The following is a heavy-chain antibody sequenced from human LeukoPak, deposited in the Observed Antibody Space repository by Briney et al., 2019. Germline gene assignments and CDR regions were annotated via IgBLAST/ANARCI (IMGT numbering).Heavy chain of an antibody. CDR2: IYYSGST. Sequence: SETPSLTCTVSGGSISSYYWSWIRQPPGKGLEWIGYIYYSGSTNYNPSLKSRVTISVDTSKNQFSLKLSSVTAADTAVYYCARSDILTGPGSDYYYGMDVWGQWTTVTVSS. J-gene: IGHJ6*02. CDR3: ARSDILTGPGSDYYYGMDV. V-gene: IGHV4-59*01. D-gene: IGHD3-9*01. CDR1: GGSISSYY.